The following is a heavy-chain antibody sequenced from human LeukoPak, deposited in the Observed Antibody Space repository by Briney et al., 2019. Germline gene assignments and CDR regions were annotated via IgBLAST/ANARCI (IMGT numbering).Heavy chain of an antibody. CDR2: ISYLGST. J-gene: IGHJ3*01. Sequence: SETLSLTCTVSGDSITTHYWSWIRQPPGRGLEWIGYISYLGSTNYNPSLKSRVTISIDTSKNEVSLMLTSVTAADTAVYYCASDSISMNAFDAWGQGTMVTVSS. CDR1: GDSITTHY. V-gene: IGHV4-59*11. CDR3: ASDSISMNAFDA. D-gene: IGHD3-22*01.